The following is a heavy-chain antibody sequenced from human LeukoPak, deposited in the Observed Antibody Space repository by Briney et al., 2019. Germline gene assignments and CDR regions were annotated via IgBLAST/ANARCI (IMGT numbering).Heavy chain of an antibody. J-gene: IGHJ6*03. CDR3: AREHYYDSSGYSNYMDV. CDR1: GGTFSSYA. Sequence: SVKVSCKASGGTFSSYAISWARQAPGQGLEWMGGIIPIFGTANYAQKFQGRVTITADESTSTAYMELSSLRSEDTAVYYCAREHYYDSSGYSNYMDVWGKGTTVTISS. CDR2: IIPIFGTA. V-gene: IGHV1-69*13. D-gene: IGHD3-22*01.